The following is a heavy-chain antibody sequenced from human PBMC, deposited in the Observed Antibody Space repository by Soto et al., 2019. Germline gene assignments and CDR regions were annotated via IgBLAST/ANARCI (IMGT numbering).Heavy chain of an antibody. CDR2: IYYSGST. CDR3: ARATPLQVRGRGPTYYYYYGMDV. D-gene: IGHD3-10*01. V-gene: IGHV4-31*03. CDR1: GGYISSGGYY. Sequence: SETLSLTCTVSGGYISSGGYYWSWVRQHPGKGLEWIGYIYYSGSTYYNPSLKSRVTISVDTSKNQFSLKLSSVTAADTAVYYCARATPLQVRGRGPTYYYYYGMDVWGQGTTVTVSS. J-gene: IGHJ6*02.